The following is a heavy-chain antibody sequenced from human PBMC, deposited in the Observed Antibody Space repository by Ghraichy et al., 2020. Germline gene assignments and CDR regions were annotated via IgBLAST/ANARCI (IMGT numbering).Heavy chain of an antibody. V-gene: IGHV4-30-4*01. J-gene: IGHJ6*02. Sequence: SQTLSLTCTVSGGSISSGDYYWSWIRQPPGKGLEWIGYIYYSGSTYYNPSLKNRVTISVDTSKNQFSLKLSSVTAADTAVYYCARDYSNYVGYYYYYGMDVWGQGTTVTVSS. CDR3: ARDYSNYVGYYYYYGMDV. CDR1: GGSISSGDYY. D-gene: IGHD4-11*01. CDR2: IYYSGST.